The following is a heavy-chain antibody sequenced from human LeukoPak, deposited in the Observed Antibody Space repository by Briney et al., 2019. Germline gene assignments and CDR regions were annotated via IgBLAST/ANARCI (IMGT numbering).Heavy chain of an antibody. CDR1: GFTFSSYS. D-gene: IGHD3-10*01. J-gene: IGHJ4*02. CDR2: ISSSGSTI. CDR3: SFSMVRGVIGTYYFDY. Sequence: GGSLRLSCAASGFTFSSYSMNWVRQAPGKGLEWVSYISSSGSTIYYAASVKGRFTISRDNAKNSLYLQMNSLRAEDTAVYYCSFSMVRGVIGTYYFDYWGQGTLVTVSS. V-gene: IGHV3-48*04.